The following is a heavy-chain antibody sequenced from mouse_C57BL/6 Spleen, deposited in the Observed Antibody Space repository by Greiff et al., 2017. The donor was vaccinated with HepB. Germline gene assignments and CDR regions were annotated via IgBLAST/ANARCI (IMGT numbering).Heavy chain of an antibody. J-gene: IGHJ3*01. V-gene: IGHV1-4*01. D-gene: IGHD2-1*01. CDR2: INPSSGNT. CDR3: AIYYVKGAY. Sequence: VQLQQSGAELARPGASVKMSCKASGYTFTSYTMHWVKQRPGQGLEWIGYINPSSGNTKYNQKFKEKATLTSDKSPSTAYKQLSSLTSEDSAGYYCAIYYVKGAYWGQGTLVSVSA. CDR1: GYTFTSYT.